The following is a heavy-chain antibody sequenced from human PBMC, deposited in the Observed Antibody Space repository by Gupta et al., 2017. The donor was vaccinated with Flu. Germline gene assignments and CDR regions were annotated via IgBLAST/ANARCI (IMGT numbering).Heavy chain of an antibody. Sequence: PGKGLEWVAVIWYNGNYKYYADSLKGRFTMSRDNSKDTAYLQIDSLRAEDTGLYYCAKSVYCSGGGCYSPADHWGQGTQVTVSS. CDR2: IWYNGNYK. V-gene: IGHV3-33*03. CDR3: AKSVYCSGGGCYSPADH. D-gene: IGHD2-15*01. J-gene: IGHJ4*02.